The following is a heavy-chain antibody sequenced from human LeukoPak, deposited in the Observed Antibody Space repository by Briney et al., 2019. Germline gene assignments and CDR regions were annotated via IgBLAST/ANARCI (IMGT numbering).Heavy chain of an antibody. J-gene: IGHJ5*02. Sequence: KPSETLSLTCTVSGGSISSYYWSWIRQPAGKGLEWIGRIYTSGSTNYNPSLKSRVTMSVDTSKNQFSLKLSSVTAADTAVYYCARGRRAAAVYNWFDPWGQGTLVTVSS. V-gene: IGHV4-4*07. CDR2: IYTSGST. CDR3: ARGRRAAAVYNWFDP. CDR1: GGSISSYY. D-gene: IGHD6-13*01.